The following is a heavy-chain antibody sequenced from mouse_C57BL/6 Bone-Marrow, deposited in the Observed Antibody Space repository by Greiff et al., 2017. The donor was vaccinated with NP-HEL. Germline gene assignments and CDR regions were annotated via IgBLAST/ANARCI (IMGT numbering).Heavy chain of an antibody. V-gene: IGHV1-75*01. CDR3: ARSHMGPLYFDY. J-gene: IGHJ2*01. CDR1: GYTFTDYY. Sequence: VKLMESGPELVKPGASVKISCKASGYTFTDYYINWVKQRPGQGLEWIGWIFPGSGSTYYNEKFKGKATLTVDKSSSTAYMLLSSLTSEDSAVYFCARSHMGPLYFDYWGQGTTLTVSS. CDR2: IFPGSGST. D-gene: IGHD4-1*01.